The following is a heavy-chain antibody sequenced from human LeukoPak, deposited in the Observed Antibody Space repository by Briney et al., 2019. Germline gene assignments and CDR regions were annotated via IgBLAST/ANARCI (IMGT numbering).Heavy chain of an antibody. CDR2: ISSSSSYI. Sequence: GGSLRLSCAASGFTFSSYSMNWVRQAPGKGLEWVSSISSSSSYIYYADSVKGRFTISRDNAKNSLYLQMNSLRAEDPAVYYCARVTRDDDAFDIWGQGTMVTVSS. J-gene: IGHJ3*02. CDR1: GFTFSSYS. CDR3: ARVTRDDDAFDI. V-gene: IGHV3-21*01.